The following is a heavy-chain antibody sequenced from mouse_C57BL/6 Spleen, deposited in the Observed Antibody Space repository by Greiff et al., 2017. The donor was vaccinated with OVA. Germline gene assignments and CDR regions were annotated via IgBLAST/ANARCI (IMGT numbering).Heavy chain of an antibody. J-gene: IGHJ3*01. V-gene: IGHV1-55*01. D-gene: IGHD3-2*02. CDR3: ARPKTAQASWFAY. Sequence: QVQLQQPGAELVKPGASVKMSCKASGYTFTSYWITWVKQRPGQGLEWIGDIYPGSGSTNYTEKFKGKATLTVDTSSSTAYMQLSSLTSEDSAVYYCARPKTAQASWFAYWGQGTLVTVSA. CDR1: GYTFTSYW. CDR2: IYPGSGST.